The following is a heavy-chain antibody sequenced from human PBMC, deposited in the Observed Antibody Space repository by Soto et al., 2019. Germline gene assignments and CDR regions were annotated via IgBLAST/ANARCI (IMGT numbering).Heavy chain of an antibody. CDR1: GGSVSSGSYY. CDR3: ARVRGSWGAWVYYSGMDV. J-gene: IGHJ6*02. V-gene: IGHV4-61*01. CDR2: IYYSGST. D-gene: IGHD3-16*01. Sequence: QVQLQESGPGLVKPSETLSLTCTVSGGSVSSGSYYWSWIRQPPGKGLEWIGYIYYSGSTNYNPSLKRRVPLSVATSTNQFSLKLSSVTAADTAVYYCARVRGSWGAWVYYSGMDVWGQGTTVTVSS.